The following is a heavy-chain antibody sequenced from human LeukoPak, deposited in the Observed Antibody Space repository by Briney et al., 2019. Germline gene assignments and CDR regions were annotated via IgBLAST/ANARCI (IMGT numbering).Heavy chain of an antibody. CDR2: ISIYGTDI. CDR3: ARDLSLGDPGGFDF. CDR1: GFTFKSYS. Sequence: PGGSLRLSCAASGFTFKSYSMNWVRQAPGKGLEWVSAISIYGTDIYYANSVKGRFTISRDNAENSLYLQTDSLRADDTAVYYCARDLSLGDPGGFDFWGRGTLVTVSS. J-gene: IGHJ4*02. V-gene: IGHV3-21*01. D-gene: IGHD3-16*01.